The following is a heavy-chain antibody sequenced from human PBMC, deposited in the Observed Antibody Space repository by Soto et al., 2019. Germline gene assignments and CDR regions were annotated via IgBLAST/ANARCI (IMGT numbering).Heavy chain of an antibody. Sequence: PGESLKISCKGSGYSFTSYWIGWVRQMPGKGLEWMGIIYPGDSDTRYSPSFQGQVTISADKSISTAYLQWSSLKASGTAMYYCARQGYYDSSGSYYYYYGMDVWGQGTTVTVSS. J-gene: IGHJ6*02. D-gene: IGHD3-22*01. CDR2: IYPGDSDT. CDR3: ARQGYYDSSGSYYYYYGMDV. CDR1: GYSFTSYW. V-gene: IGHV5-51*01.